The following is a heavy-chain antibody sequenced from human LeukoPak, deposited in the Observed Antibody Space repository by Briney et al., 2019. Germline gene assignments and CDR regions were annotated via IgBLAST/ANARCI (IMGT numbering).Heavy chain of an antibody. CDR1: GFTLSSYA. CDR3: AKGVSPPDY. CDR2: ISGSADNT. V-gene: IGHV3-23*01. Sequence: GGSLRLSCTASGFTLSSYAMSWVRQAPGEGLEWVSTISGSADNTNYAEAVKGRFTISRDNSKNTMYLQMNSLRAEDTAVYYCAKGVSPPDYWGQGTLVTVSS. J-gene: IGHJ4*02.